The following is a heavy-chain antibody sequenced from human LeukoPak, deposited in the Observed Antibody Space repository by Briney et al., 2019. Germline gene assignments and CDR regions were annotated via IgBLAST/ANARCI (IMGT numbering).Heavy chain of an antibody. D-gene: IGHD5-18*01. V-gene: IGHV3-21*01. J-gene: IGHJ4*02. CDR1: GFTFSSYS. CDR3: ARDSGVVDTAMVIN. Sequence: PGGSLRLSCAASGFTFSSYSMNWVRQAPGKGLEWVSSISSSCSYIYYADSVKGRFTISRDNAKNSLYLQMDSLRAEDTAVYYCARDSGVVDTAMVINWGQGTLVTVSS. CDR2: ISSSCSYI.